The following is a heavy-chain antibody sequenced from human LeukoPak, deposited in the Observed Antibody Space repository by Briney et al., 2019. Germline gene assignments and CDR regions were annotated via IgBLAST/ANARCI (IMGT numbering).Heavy chain of an antibody. D-gene: IGHD4-17*01. CDR2: IYSGGST. V-gene: IGHV3-53*01. CDR1: GFTVSSNY. CDR3: ARVVFDGDLDY. Sequence: GGSLRLSCAASGFTVSSNYMSWVRQAPAKGLAWVSVIYSGGSTYYADSVKGRFTISRDNSKNTLYLQMNSLRAEDTAVYYCARVVFDGDLDYWGQGTLVTVSS. J-gene: IGHJ4*02.